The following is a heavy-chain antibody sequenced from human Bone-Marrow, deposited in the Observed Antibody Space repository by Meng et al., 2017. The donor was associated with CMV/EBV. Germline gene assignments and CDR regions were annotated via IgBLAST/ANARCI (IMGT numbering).Heavy chain of an antibody. J-gene: IGHJ5*02. D-gene: IGHD3-3*01. V-gene: IGHV3-48*04. CDR3: ARALDDFWSGYYPLDP. CDR2: ISSSSSTI. CDR1: GFTFSSYS. Sequence: GGSLRLSCAASGFTFSSYSMNWVRQAPGKGLEWVSYISSSSSTIYYADSVKGRFTISRDNAKNSLSLQMNSLRAEDTAVYYCARALDDFWSGYYPLDPWGQGTLVTVSS.